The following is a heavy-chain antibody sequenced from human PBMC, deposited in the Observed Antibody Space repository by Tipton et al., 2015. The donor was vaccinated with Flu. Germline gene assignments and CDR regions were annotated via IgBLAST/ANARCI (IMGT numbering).Heavy chain of an antibody. CDR3: ARGGIAAAGPVTDYYYGMDV. J-gene: IGHJ6*02. Sequence: SLRLSCAASGFTFSSYAMHWVRQAPGKGLEWVAVISYDGSNKYYADSVKGRFTISRDNSKNTPYLQMNSLRAEDTAVYYCARGGIAAAGPVTDYYYGMDVWGQGTTVTVSS. CDR2: ISYDGSNK. D-gene: IGHD6-13*01. V-gene: IGHV3-30*04. CDR1: GFTFSSYA.